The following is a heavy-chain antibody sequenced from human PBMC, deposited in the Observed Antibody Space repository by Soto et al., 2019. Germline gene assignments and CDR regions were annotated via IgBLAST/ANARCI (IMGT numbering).Heavy chain of an antibody. D-gene: IGHD1-26*01. V-gene: IGHV3-33*01. CDR3: ARDPGGSGSGNFCMDV. J-gene: IGHJ6*02. CDR1: GFTFSSDA. Sequence: QVQLVESGGGVVQPGRSLRLSCAASGFTFSSDAMHWVRQAPGKGLEWMAIIWYDGSNKYYADSVKGRFTISRDNSKNTLYLQMNSLRVEATAVYYCARDPGGSGSGNFCMDVWGQGTTVTVSS. CDR2: IWYDGSNK.